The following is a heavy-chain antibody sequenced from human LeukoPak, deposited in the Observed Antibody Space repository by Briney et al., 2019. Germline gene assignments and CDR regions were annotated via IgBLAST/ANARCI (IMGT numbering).Heavy chain of an antibody. V-gene: IGHV4-59*01. D-gene: IGHD1-26*01. CDR1: GGSISSYY. CDR2: IYYSGST. Sequence: PSETLSLTCTVSGGSISSYYWSWIRQPPGKGLEWIGYIYYSGSTNYNPSLKSRVTISVDTSKNQFSLKLSSVTAADTAVYYCAREWKTYSRSYFDYWGQGTLVTVSS. CDR3: AREWKTYSRSYFDY. J-gene: IGHJ4*02.